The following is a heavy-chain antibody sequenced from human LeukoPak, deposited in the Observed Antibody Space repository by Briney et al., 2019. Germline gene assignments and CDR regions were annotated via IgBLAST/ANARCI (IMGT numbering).Heavy chain of an antibody. CDR2: IYYTGNT. V-gene: IGHV4-39*01. CDR1: GDSVSSSGYH. CDR3: ARYSTGSSKYYFDY. Sequence: PSETLSLTCSVSGDSVSSSGYHWSWIRQPPGKGPVWIATIYYTGNTYYTPPLRGRVTISVDTSKNQFSLRLNSVTATDTAVYYCARYSTGSSKYYFDYWGQGTLVTVSS. D-gene: IGHD6-19*01. J-gene: IGHJ4*02.